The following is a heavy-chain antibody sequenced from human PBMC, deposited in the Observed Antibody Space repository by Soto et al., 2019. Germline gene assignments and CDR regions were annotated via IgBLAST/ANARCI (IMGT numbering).Heavy chain of an antibody. V-gene: IGHV5-51*01. Sequence: GESLKISCKGSGYSFTSYWIGWVRQMPGKGLEWMGIIYPGDSDTRYSPSFQGQVTISADKSISTAYLQWSSLKASDTAMYDWPQWRYSGHDFFFGSKIFNYWGRGPLVXVS. CDR2: IYPGDSDT. J-gene: IGHJ4*02. D-gene: IGHD5-12*01. CDR1: GYSFTSYW. CDR3: PQWRYSGHDFFFGSKIFNY.